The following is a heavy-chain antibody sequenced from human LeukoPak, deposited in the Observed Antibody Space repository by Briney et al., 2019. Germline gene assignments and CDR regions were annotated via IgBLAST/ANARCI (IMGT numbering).Heavy chain of an antibody. CDR2: ISSSSSYI. CDR1: GFTFSIYS. V-gene: IGHV3-21*01. J-gene: IGHJ4*02. Sequence: PGGSLRLSCAASGFTFSIYSMNWVRQAPGKGLEWVSSISSSSSYIYYADSVKGRFTISRDNAKNSLYLQMNSLRAEDTAVYYCARDAVLIVGAYPELDYWGQGTLVTVSS. CDR3: ARDAVLIVGAYPELDY. D-gene: IGHD1-26*01.